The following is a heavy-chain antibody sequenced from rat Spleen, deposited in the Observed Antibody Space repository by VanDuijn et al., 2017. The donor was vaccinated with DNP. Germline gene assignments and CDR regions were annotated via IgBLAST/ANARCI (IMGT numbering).Heavy chain of an antibody. D-gene: IGHD1-11*01. CDR1: GFTFSDYY. J-gene: IGHJ4*01. V-gene: IGHV5-29*01. Sequence: EVLLVESDGGLVQPGRSLKLSCAVSGFTFSDYYMAWIRQAPTKGLEWVASISYDGSDTYYRDSVKGRFTISRNIARSTLYLQMGSLRSEDTATYYCARHARRVGMDAWGQGASVTVSS. CDR3: ARHARRVGMDA. CDR2: ISYDGSDT.